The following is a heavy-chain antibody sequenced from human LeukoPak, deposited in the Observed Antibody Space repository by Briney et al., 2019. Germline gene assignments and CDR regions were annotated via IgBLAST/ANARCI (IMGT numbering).Heavy chain of an antibody. CDR2: INAGNGNT. Sequence: EASVKVSCKASGYTFTSYAMHWVRQAPGQRLEWMGWINAGNGNTKYSQKFQGRVTITRDTSASTAYMELSSLRSEDTAVYYCATLHSYGDFDYWGQGTLVTVSS. CDR1: GYTFTSYA. J-gene: IGHJ4*02. V-gene: IGHV1-3*01. D-gene: IGHD5-18*01. CDR3: ATLHSYGDFDY.